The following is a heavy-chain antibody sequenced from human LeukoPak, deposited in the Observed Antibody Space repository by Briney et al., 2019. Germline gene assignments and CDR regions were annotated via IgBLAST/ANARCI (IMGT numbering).Heavy chain of an antibody. CDR2: MNPNSGNT. J-gene: IGHJ4*02. V-gene: IGHV1-8*03. Sequence: GASVKVSCKASGYTFTSYGLNWVRQATGQGLEWMGWMNPNSGNTGYAQKFQGRVTITKNTSISTAYMELSSLRSEDTAVYYCARGPAWEGTHYYFDYWGQGIMVTVSS. CDR1: GYTFTSYG. CDR3: ARGPAWEGTHYYFDY. D-gene: IGHD1-26*01.